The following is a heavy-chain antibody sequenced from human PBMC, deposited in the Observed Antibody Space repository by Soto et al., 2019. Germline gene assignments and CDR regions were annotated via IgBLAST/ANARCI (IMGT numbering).Heavy chain of an antibody. Sequence: PGGSLILSCTASVFTSSTYWMSWSRQVPVEVLEGVANIKQDGSEKYYVDSVKGRFTISRDNAKNSLYLQMNSLRAEDTAVYYCARVESTMVRGRAPRPYYFDYWGQGTLVTVSS. CDR2: IKQDGSEK. CDR1: VFTSSTYW. J-gene: IGHJ4*02. D-gene: IGHD3-10*01. V-gene: IGHV3-7*03. CDR3: ARVESTMVRGRAPRPYYFDY.